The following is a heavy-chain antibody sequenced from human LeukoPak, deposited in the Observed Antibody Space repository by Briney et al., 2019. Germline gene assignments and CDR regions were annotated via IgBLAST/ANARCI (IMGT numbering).Heavy chain of an antibody. CDR3: AKKGYAGSGTHSYYFDY. V-gene: IGHV3-33*06. CDR2: YDGSNN. D-gene: IGHD3-10*01. J-gene: IGHJ4*02. Sequence: YDGSNNYYADSVKGRFPISRDNSKNTLYLQMNSLRAEDTAVYYCAKKGYAGSGTHSYYFDYWGQGALVTVSS.